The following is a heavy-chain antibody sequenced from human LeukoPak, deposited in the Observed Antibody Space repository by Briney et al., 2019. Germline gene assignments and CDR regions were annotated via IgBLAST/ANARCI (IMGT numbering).Heavy chain of an antibody. CDR3: ASHLDVAASENSDY. J-gene: IGHJ4*02. CDR1: GFTFSSYT. CDR2: ISGSGGST. D-gene: IGHD6-19*01. Sequence: GGSLRLSCAASGFTFSSYTMNWVRQAPGKGLEWVSAISGSGGSTYYADSVKGRFTISRDNSKNTLYLQMNSLRAEDTAVYYCASHLDVAASENSDYWGQGTLVTVSS. V-gene: IGHV3-23*01.